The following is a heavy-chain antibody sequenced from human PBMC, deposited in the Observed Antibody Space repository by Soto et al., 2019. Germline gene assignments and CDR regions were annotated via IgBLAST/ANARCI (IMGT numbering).Heavy chain of an antibody. J-gene: IGHJ4*02. CDR3: AGGMWANLWDN. CDR1: GFTFSTYW. D-gene: IGHD2-21*01. V-gene: IGHV3-7*04. Sequence: EVQLVESGGGLVQPGGSLRLSCAASGFTFSTYWMTWVRQAPGKGLEWVANIKQDGSEKYYVDSVKGRFTISRDNAKNSLCLQMNSLRAEDTAVYYCAGGMWANLWDNWGQGTLVTLSS. CDR2: IKQDGSEK.